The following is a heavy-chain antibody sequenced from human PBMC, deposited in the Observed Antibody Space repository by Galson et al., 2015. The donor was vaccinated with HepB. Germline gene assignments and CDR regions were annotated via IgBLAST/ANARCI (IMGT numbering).Heavy chain of an antibody. D-gene: IGHD6-6*01. Sequence: SLRLSCAASGFTFRSYGMHWVRQAPGKGLEWVAVISYDGIEKHYADSVKGRFTISRNNSRNILFLQMNSLRVEDTAVYYCARDRIAVRPGWFDPWGQGTLVTVSS. CDR3: ARDRIAVRPGWFDP. CDR2: ISYDGIEK. J-gene: IGHJ5*02. CDR1: GFTFRSYG. V-gene: IGHV3-30*03.